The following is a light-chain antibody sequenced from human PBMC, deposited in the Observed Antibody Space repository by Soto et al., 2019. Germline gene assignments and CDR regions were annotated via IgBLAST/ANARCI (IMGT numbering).Light chain of an antibody. Sequence: DIQMTQSPSTLSASVGDRVTITFRASQDIRNYLAWFQQRPGNVPKRLIFSASSLQSGVPSRFSGSGSGTEFTLTISSLQPEDLATYYCLQSYTYPWTFGQGTKVDIK. CDR1: QDIRNY. V-gene: IGKV1-17*03. J-gene: IGKJ1*01. CDR2: SAS. CDR3: LQSYTYPWT.